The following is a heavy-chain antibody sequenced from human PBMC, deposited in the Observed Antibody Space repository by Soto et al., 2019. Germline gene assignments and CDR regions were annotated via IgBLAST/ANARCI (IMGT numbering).Heavy chain of an antibody. Sequence: GGSLRLSCAASGFTFSSYWMHWVRQAPGKGLVWVSRINSDGSSTSYADSVKGRFTISRDNAKNTLYLQMNGLRAEDTAVYYCARDREGVRYFDWYPPLNWFDPWGQGTLVTVSS. CDR2: INSDGSST. CDR1: GFTFSSYW. D-gene: IGHD3-9*01. J-gene: IGHJ5*02. V-gene: IGHV3-74*01. CDR3: ARDREGVRYFDWYPPLNWFDP.